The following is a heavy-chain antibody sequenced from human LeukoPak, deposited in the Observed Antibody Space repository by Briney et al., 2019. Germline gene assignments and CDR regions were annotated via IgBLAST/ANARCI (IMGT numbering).Heavy chain of an antibody. V-gene: IGHV4-39*01. CDR3: ARHNGYSFGRQDY. D-gene: IGHD5-18*01. CDR1: GDSINSSSYY. CDR2: IYYSGNT. J-gene: IGHJ4*02. Sequence: SGTLPLTCAVSGDSINSSSYYWGWIRQPPGKGLEWIGSIYYSGNTYYTPSLKSRVTISLDTSKNQFSLRLSSVTAADTAVYYCARHNGYSFGRQDYWGQGTLVTVSS.